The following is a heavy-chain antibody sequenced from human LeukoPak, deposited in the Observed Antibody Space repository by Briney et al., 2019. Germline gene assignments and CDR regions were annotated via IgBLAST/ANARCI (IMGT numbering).Heavy chain of an antibody. Sequence: PSETLSLTCTVSGGSISSYYWSWIRQPAGKGLEWIGRIYTSGSTNYNPSLKSRVTMSVDTSKNQFSLKLSSVTAADTAVYYCARDQQGGTIFGVDTFDPWGQGTLATVSS. D-gene: IGHD3-3*01. J-gene: IGHJ5*02. CDR3: ARDQQGGTIFGVDTFDP. CDR2: IYTSGST. V-gene: IGHV4-4*07. CDR1: GGSISSYY.